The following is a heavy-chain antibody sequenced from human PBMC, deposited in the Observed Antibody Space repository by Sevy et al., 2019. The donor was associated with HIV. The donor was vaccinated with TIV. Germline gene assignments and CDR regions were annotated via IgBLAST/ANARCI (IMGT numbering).Heavy chain of an antibody. D-gene: IGHD2-21*01. CDR3: ARGPSLIVAGAAGYLDY. J-gene: IGHJ4*02. CDR1: GFTFSNFG. V-gene: IGHV3-33*08. CDR2: MWYDGNNK. Sequence: GGSLRLSCTASGFTFSNFGIHWVRQAPDKGLEWVTLMWYDGNNKYYADSVKGRFTISRDTSKNTVYLQMNNLRAEDTAVYYCARGPSLIVAGAAGYLDYWGQGTLVTVSS.